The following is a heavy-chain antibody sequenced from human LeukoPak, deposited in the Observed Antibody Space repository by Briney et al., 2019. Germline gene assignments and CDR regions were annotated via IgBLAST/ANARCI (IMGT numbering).Heavy chain of an antibody. V-gene: IGHV4-59*01. Sequence: PSETLSLTCTVSGGSISSYYWSWIRQPPGKGLEWIGYIYYSGSTNYNPSLKSRVTISVDTSKNQFSLKLSSVTAADTAMYYCARVRLPGYSYGQNWFDPWGQGTLVTVSS. J-gene: IGHJ5*02. CDR3: ARVRLPGYSYGQNWFDP. CDR2: IYYSGST. CDR1: GGSISSYY. D-gene: IGHD5-18*01.